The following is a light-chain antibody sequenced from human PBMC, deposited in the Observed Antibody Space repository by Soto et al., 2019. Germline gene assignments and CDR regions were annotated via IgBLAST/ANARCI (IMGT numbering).Light chain of an antibody. Sequence: EIVMTQSPATLSVSPXERVTLSCRASQSVSSNLAWYQQKPGQAPRLLIYGASTRAPGIPARFSGSGSGTEFTLTISRLEPEDFAVYYCQQYGSSRWTFGQGTKVDIK. J-gene: IGKJ1*01. CDR1: QSVSSN. CDR3: QQYGSSRWT. V-gene: IGKV3-15*01. CDR2: GAS.